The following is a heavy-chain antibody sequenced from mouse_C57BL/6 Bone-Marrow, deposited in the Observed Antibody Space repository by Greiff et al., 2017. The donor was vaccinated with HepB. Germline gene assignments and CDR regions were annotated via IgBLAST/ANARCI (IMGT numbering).Heavy chain of an antibody. J-gene: IGHJ4*01. V-gene: IGHV1-19*01. CDR3: ARRRYYSYAMDY. D-gene: IGHD2-12*01. CDR1: GYTFTDYY. CDR2: INPYNGGT. Sequence: EVQLQQSGPVLVKLGASVKMSCKASGYTFTDYYMNWVKQSHGKSLEWIGVINPYNGGTSYNQKFKGKATLTVDKSSSTAYMELNSLTSEDSAVYYCARRRYYSYAMDYWGQGTSVTVSS.